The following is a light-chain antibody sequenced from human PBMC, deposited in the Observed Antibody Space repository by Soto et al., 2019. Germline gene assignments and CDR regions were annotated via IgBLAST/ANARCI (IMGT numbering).Light chain of an antibody. CDR2: DVT. V-gene: IGLV2-14*01. J-gene: IGLJ1*01. CDR1: GSDVGGYNY. CDR3: GSYTSSNTYV. Sequence: QSALTQPASVSGSPGQSITFSCTGTGSDVGGYNYVSWYQQHPGKAPKLMIYDVTNRPSGVSNRFSCSTSGNMASLTISGLQAEDEADYYCGSYTSSNTYVFGAGTKLTVL.